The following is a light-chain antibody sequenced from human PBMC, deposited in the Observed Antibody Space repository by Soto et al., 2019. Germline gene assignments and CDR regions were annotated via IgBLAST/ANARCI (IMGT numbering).Light chain of an antibody. CDR3: QQTHSLPLS. J-gene: IGKJ3*01. Sequence: IQMTQARSSLSASVGDRVTMTCRASQGVGGWLAWYQQKPGKVPKLLIYATSSLHSGVPSRFSGSGSGTDFTLSISSLQPEDFATYYCQQTHSLPLSFGPGTKVDIK. V-gene: IGKV1-12*01. CDR1: QGVGGW. CDR2: ATS.